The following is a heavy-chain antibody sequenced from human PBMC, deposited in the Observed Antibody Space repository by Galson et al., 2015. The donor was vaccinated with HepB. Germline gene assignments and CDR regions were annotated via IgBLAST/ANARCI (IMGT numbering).Heavy chain of an antibody. D-gene: IGHD3-10*01. CDR3: ARDRGFGDYGSGNPYYFDY. Sequence: SLRLSCAASGFTFSDYYMSWIRQAPGKGLEWVSYISSSSSYTNYADSVKGRFTISRDNAKNSLYLQMNSLRAEDTAVYYCARDRGFGDYGSGNPYYFDYWGQGTLVTVSS. J-gene: IGHJ4*02. CDR2: ISSSSSYT. CDR1: GFTFSDYY. V-gene: IGHV3-11*06.